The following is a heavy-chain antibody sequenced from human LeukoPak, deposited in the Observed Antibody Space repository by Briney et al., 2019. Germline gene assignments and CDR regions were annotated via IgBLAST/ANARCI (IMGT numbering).Heavy chain of an antibody. CDR2: INHSGST. CDR1: GGSFSGYY. D-gene: IGHD4-11*01. J-gene: IGHJ6*03. Sequence: SETLSLTCAVYGGSFSGYYWSWIRQPPGKGLEWIGEINHSGSTNYNPSLKSRVTISVDTSKNQLSLKLSSVTAADTAVYYCARYSNYGDYYYYYMDVWGKGTTVTVSS. CDR3: ARYSNYGDYYYYYMDV. V-gene: IGHV4-34*01.